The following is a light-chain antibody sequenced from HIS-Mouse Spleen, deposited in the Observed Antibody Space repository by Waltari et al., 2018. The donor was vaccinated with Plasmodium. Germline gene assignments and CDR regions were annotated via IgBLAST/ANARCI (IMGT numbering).Light chain of an antibody. CDR3: YSTDSSGNHRV. CDR2: EDS. V-gene: IGLV3-10*01. J-gene: IGLJ3*02. Sequence: SYELTQPPSVSVSPGQTARHTCSGGTLPKKYAYWYQQKSGQAPVLVMYEDSKRPAGIPERFSGSSSGTMATLTISGAQVEDEADYYCYSTDSSGNHRVFGGGTKLTVL. CDR1: TLPKKY.